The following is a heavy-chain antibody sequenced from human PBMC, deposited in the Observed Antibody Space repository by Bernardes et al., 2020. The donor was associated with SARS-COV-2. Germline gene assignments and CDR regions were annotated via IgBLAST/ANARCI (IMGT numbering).Heavy chain of an antibody. CDR3: ARVNGDNYYYYGMDV. D-gene: IGHD4-17*01. J-gene: IGHJ6*02. CDR1: GVSFSRFY. Sequence: AGSLSLTCAVSGVSFSRFYWTWIRQSPGKGLEWIGEITRRGLANYTSANYNPSLMSRATMSLDTSTNYFSLRLTSVTPADTAVYYCARVNGDNYYYYGMDVWGQGTTVTVSS. V-gene: IGHV4-34*01. CDR2: ITRRGLA.